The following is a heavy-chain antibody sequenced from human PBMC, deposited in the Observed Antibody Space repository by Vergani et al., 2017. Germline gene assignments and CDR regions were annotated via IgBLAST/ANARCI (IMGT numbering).Heavy chain of an antibody. Sequence: QVQLQESGPGLVKPSKTLSLTCTVSGGSISSGGYYWSWSRQHPGKGLEWIGYIYYSGSTYYNPSLKSRVTISVDTSKNQFSLKLSSVTAADTAVYYCARELQGSGWFDPWGQGTLVTVSS. CDR2: IYYSGST. V-gene: IGHV4-31*03. CDR3: ARELQGSGWFDP. J-gene: IGHJ5*02. CDR1: GGSISSGGYY. D-gene: IGHD3-10*01.